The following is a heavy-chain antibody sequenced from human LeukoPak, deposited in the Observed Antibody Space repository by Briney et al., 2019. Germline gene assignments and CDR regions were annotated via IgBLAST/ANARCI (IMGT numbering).Heavy chain of an antibody. CDR1: GGSISSYY. J-gene: IGHJ6*02. CDR2: IYTSGST. Sequence: SETLSLTCTVSGGSISSYYWSWIRQPAGKGLEWTGRIYTSGSTNYNPSLKSRVTMSVDTSKNQFSLKLSSVTAADTAVYYCARLSPIAAAGTNYYYGMDVWGQGTTVTVSS. V-gene: IGHV4-4*07. D-gene: IGHD6-13*01. CDR3: ARLSPIAAAGTNYYYGMDV.